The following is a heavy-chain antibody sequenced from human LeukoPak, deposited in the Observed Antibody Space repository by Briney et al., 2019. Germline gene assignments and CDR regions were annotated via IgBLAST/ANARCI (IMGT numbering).Heavy chain of an antibody. D-gene: IGHD3-10*01. CDR3: TKASLAFGTKYFDP. V-gene: IGHV1-8*01. Sequence: ASVKVSCKASGYPFSNYDINWARQAPGQGLEWTGWMNPKSGNTGYGQKFQGRVTMTRVTSITTAYMELRSLRSDDTAVYYCTKASLAFGTKYFDPWGQGTLVSVSS. CDR1: GYPFSNYD. J-gene: IGHJ5*02. CDR2: MNPKSGNT.